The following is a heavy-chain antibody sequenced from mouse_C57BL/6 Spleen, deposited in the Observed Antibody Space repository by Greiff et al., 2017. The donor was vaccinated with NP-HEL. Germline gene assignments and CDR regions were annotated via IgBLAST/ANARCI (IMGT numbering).Heavy chain of an antibody. Sequence: VQLQQSGAELVRPGASVTLSCKASGYTFTDYEMHWVKQTPVHGLEWIGAIDPETGGTAYNQKFKGKAILTADKSSSTAYMELRSLTSEAAAVHYCTTYYDYWGQGTTRTVSS. V-gene: IGHV1-15*01. CDR1: GYTFTDYE. J-gene: IGHJ2*01. CDR3: TTYYDY. CDR2: IDPETGGT.